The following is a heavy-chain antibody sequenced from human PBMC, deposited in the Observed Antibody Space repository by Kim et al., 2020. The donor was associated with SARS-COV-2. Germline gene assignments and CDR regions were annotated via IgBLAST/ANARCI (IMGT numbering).Heavy chain of an antibody. CDR1: GFTFDDYA. CDR3: ARAYGSGSSYGEYYFDY. CDR2: INWNSGST. J-gene: IGHJ4*02. D-gene: IGHD3-10*01. Sequence: GGSLRLSCAASGFTFDDYAMSWVRQAPGKGLEWVSAINWNSGSTGYADSVKGRFTISRDNAKNSLYLQMNSLRAEDTALYHCARAYGSGSSYGEYYFDYWGQGTLVTVSS. V-gene: IGHV3-20*01.